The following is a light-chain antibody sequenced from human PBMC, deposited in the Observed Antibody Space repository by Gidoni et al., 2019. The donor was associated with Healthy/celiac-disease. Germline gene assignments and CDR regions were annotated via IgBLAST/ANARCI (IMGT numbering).Light chain of an antibody. J-gene: IGKJ4*01. Sequence: DIVMTQSPLSQPVTPGEPASIYCRSSQSLLHGNGYNYLDWYLQKPGQSPQLLIYLGSNRASGVPDRFSGSGSGTDFTLKISRVEAEDVGTYYCMQALQTPFTFGGGTKVEIK. CDR2: LGS. V-gene: IGKV2-28*01. CDR1: QSLLHGNGYNY. CDR3: MQALQTPFT.